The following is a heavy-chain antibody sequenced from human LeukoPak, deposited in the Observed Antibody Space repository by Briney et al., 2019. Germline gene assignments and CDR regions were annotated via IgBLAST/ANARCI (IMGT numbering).Heavy chain of an antibody. CDR1: GFTFSSYA. Sequence: GGSQRLSCAASGFTFSSYAMTWVRQAPGKGLECVSGLSGSGGSTYYADSVRGRFTISRDNAKNSLYLQMNSLRAEDTAVYYCARDDRGWFDPWGQGTLVTVSS. CDR3: ARDDRGWFDP. CDR2: LSGSGGST. V-gene: IGHV3-23*01. J-gene: IGHJ5*02.